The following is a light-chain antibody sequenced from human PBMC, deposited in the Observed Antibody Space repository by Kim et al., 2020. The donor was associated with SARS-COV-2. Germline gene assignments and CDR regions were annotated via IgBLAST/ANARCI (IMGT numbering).Light chain of an antibody. V-gene: IGLV1-47*01. CDR1: TSNIGGNY. Sequence: QSVLTQPPSASGTPGQRVTISCSGTTSNIGGNYVYWYQHLPGTAPNLLIYRNNQRPSGVPDRFSGSKSDTSASLAIGGLRSEDEADYYCAAWDDSLDWVFGGGTQLTVL. J-gene: IGLJ3*02. CDR3: AAWDDSLDWV. CDR2: RNN.